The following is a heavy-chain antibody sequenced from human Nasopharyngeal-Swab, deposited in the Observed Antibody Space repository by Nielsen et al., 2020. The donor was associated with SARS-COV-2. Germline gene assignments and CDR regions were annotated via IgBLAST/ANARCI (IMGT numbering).Heavy chain of an antibody. V-gene: IGHV5-51*01. CDR2: IFHDSAT. J-gene: IGHJ5*02. Sequence: KVSCKASGYGFSGYWYAWLRQQPGEGLAWMGIIFHDSATKYSPSSQGQVTISVDKYINTAYLHWSSLKASDTAMYYCGRIMGYFHTSICLDPWAQGTLVTVSS. D-gene: IGHD2/OR15-2a*01. CDR1: GYGFSGYW. CDR3: GRIMGYFHTSICLDP.